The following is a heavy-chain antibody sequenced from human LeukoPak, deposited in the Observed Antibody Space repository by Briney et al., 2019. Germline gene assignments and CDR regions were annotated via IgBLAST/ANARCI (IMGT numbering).Heavy chain of an antibody. CDR3: ARGPASKYYYAPRDYYYGMDV. J-gene: IGHJ6*02. Sequence: SETLSLTCTVSGGSISSYYWSWIRQPAGKGLEWIGRIYTSGSTNYNPSLKSRVTISVDTSKNQFSLKLSSVTAADTAVYYCARGPASKYYYAPRDYYYGMDVWGQGTTVTVSS. CDR2: IYTSGST. D-gene: IGHD3-10*01. V-gene: IGHV4-4*07. CDR1: GGSISSYY.